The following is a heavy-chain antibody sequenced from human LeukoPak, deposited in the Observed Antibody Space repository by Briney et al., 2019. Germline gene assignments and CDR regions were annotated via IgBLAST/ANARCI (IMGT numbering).Heavy chain of an antibody. Sequence: SQTLSLTCTVSGGSISSGGYSWSWIRQPPGKGLEWIGYIYHSGSTYYNPSLKSRVTISVDRSKNQFSLKLSSVTAADTAVYYCARTRGTTVTAVDYWGQGTLVTVSS. CDR1: GGSISSGGYS. CDR2: IYHSGST. V-gene: IGHV4-30-2*01. J-gene: IGHJ4*02. D-gene: IGHD4-17*01. CDR3: ARTRGTTVTAVDY.